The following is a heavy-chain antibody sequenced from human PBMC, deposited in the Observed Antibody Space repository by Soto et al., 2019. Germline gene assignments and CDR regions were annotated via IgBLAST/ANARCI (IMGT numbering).Heavy chain of an antibody. Sequence: GESLKISCKGSGYSFTNYWIGWVRQMPGKGLEWMGIIYPGDSDTRYSPSFQGQVTISADKSISTAYLQWSSLKASDTAMYYCARRGGTAMSTNWFDPWGQGTLVTVPQ. V-gene: IGHV5-51*01. D-gene: IGHD5-18*01. CDR3: ARRGGTAMSTNWFDP. CDR2: IYPGDSDT. J-gene: IGHJ5*02. CDR1: GYSFTNYW.